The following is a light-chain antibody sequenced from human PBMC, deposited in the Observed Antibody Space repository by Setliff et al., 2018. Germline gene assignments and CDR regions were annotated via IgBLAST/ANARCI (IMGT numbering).Light chain of an antibody. V-gene: IGLV2-14*03. J-gene: IGLJ3*02. CDR1: ASDIGAYNY. Sequence: QSALAQPASVSGSPGQSITISCTGTASDIGAYNYVSWYQQHPGKAPNLMIYDVNNRPSGISNRFPGSKSGNTASLTISGLQADDEADYYCCSHTTSSTWVFGGGTKVTVL. CDR2: DVN. CDR3: CSHTTSSTWV.